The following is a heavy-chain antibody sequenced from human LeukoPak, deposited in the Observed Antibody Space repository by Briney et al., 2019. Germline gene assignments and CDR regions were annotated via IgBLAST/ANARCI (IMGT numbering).Heavy chain of an antibody. D-gene: IGHD3-10*01. Sequence: SETLSLTCAVYGGSFSGYYWGWIRQPPGKGLEWIGEINHSGSTNYNPSLKSRVTISVDTSKNQFSLKLSSVTAADTAVYYCARGLTIWFGESDDAFDIWGQGTMVTVSS. CDR3: ARGLTIWFGESDDAFDI. CDR2: INHSGST. J-gene: IGHJ3*02. V-gene: IGHV4-34*01. CDR1: GGSFSGYY.